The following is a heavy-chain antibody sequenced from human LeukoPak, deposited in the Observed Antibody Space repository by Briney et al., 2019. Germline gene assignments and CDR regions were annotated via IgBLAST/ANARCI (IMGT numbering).Heavy chain of an antibody. CDR2: IYHSGST. CDR1: GGSISSSNW. D-gene: IGHD3-10*01. CDR3: AGSGGLANTGAVFDY. J-gene: IGHJ4*02. Sequence: SGTLSLTCAVSGGSISSSNWWSWVRQPPGKGLEWIGEIYHSGSTNYNPSLKSRVTISVDKSKNQFSLKLSSVTAADTAVYYCAGSGGLANTGAVFDYWGQGTLVTVSS. V-gene: IGHV4-4*02.